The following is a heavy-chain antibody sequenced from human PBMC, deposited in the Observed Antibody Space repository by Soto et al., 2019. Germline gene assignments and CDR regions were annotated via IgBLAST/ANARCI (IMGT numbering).Heavy chain of an antibody. J-gene: IGHJ4*02. V-gene: IGHV3-7*01. CDR1: GSTFSSYW. Sequence: PVGSLRLSCAASGSTFSSYWMSWVRQAPGKGLEWVANKKQDGSEKYYVDSVKGRFTISRDNAKNSLYLQMNSLRAEDTAVYYCARDLRVLDYWGQGTLVTVSS. CDR2: KKQDGSEK. CDR3: ARDLRVLDY.